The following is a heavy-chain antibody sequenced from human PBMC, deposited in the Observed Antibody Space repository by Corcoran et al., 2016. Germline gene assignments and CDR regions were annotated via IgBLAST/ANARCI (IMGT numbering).Heavy chain of an antibody. CDR2: ISYDGSNK. CDR1: GFTFSSYG. Sequence: QVQLVESGGGVVQPGRSLRLSCAASGFTFSSYGMHWVRQAPGKGLEWVAVISYDGSNKYYADSVKGRFTISRDNSKNTLYLQMNSLRAEDTAVYYCAKDLGDTWGYYYGMDVWGQGTTVTVSS. J-gene: IGHJ6*02. D-gene: IGHD3-16*01. CDR3: AKDLGDTWGYYYGMDV. V-gene: IGHV3-30*18.